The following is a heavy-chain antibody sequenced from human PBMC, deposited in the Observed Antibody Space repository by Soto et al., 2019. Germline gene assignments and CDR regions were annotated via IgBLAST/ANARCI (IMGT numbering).Heavy chain of an antibody. Sequence: KQSGASVKVSCKVSGYTLTELSMHWVRQAPGKGLEWMGGFDPEDGETIYAQKFQGRVTMTEDTSTDTAYMELSSLRSEDTAVYYCATELHLGELSLSTSRTPEYFQHWGQGTLVTVSS. CDR1: GYTLTELS. V-gene: IGHV1-24*01. CDR3: ATELHLGELSLSTSRTPEYFQH. J-gene: IGHJ1*01. CDR2: FDPEDGET. D-gene: IGHD3-16*02.